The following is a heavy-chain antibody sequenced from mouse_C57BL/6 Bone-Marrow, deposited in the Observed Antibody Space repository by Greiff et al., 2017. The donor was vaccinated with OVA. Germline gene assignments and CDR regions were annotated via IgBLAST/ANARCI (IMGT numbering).Heavy chain of an antibody. J-gene: IGHJ4*01. V-gene: IGHV1-82*01. D-gene: IGHD1-1*01. CDR2: IYPGDGDT. Sequence: QVQLQQSGPELVKPGASVKISCKASGYAFSSSWMNWVKQRPGKGLEWIGRIYPGDGDTNYNGKFKGKATLTADKSSSTAYMQLSSLTSEDSAVYFCARTGDTVVATRDYAMDYWGQGTSVTVSS. CDR3: ARTGDTVVATRDYAMDY. CDR1: GYAFSSSW.